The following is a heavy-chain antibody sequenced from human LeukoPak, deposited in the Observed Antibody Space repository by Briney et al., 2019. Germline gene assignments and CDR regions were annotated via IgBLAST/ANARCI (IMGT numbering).Heavy chain of an antibody. J-gene: IGHJ4*02. V-gene: IGHV3-30*18. CDR2: ISYDGSNK. D-gene: IGHD1-26*01. CDR3: AKVAWELLYYFDY. Sequence: GGSLRLSCAASGFTFSSYGMHWVRQAPGKGLEWVAVISYDGSNKYYADSVKGRFTISRDNSKNTLYLQVNSLRAEDTAVYYCAKVAWELLYYFDYWGQGTLVTVSS. CDR1: GFTFSSYG.